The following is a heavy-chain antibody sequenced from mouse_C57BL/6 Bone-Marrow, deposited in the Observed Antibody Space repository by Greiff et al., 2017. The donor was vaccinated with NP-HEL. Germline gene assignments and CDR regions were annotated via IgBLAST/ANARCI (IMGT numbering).Heavy chain of an antibody. Sequence: DVMLVESGGDLVKPGGSLKLSCAASGFTFSSYGMSWVRQTPDKRLEWVATISSGGSYTYYPDSVKGRFTISRDNAKNTLYLQMSSLKSEDTAMYYCARSRGYDYDGVLFDYWGQGTTLTVSS. V-gene: IGHV5-6*02. CDR1: GFTFSSYG. J-gene: IGHJ2*01. CDR2: ISSGGSYT. D-gene: IGHD2-4*01. CDR3: ARSRGYDYDGVLFDY.